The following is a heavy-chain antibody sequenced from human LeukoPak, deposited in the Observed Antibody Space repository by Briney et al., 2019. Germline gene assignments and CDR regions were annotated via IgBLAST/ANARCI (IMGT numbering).Heavy chain of an antibody. CDR1: GFTFSSYD. V-gene: IGHV3-13*01. D-gene: IGHD6-19*01. CDR3: ARGVKYSSGWYALYDY. Sequence: GGSLRLSCAASGFTFSSYDMHWVRQATGKGLEWVSAIGTAGDTYYPGSVKGRFTISRENAKNSLYLQMNSLRAGDTAAYYCARGVKYSSGWYALYDYWGQGTLVTVSS. J-gene: IGHJ4*02. CDR2: IGTAGDT.